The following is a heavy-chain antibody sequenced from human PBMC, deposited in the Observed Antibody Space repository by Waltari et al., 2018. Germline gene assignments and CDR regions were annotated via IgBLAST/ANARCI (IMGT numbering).Heavy chain of an antibody. CDR2: ISSSSSTI. J-gene: IGHJ4*02. Sequence: EVQLVESGGGLVQPGGSLRLSCAASGFTFSSYSMNWVRQAPGKGLEWVSYISSSSSTIYYADSVKGRFTISRDNAKNSLYLQMNSLRAEDTAVYYCARWLAYGGIFFDYWGQGTLVTVSS. V-gene: IGHV3-48*01. D-gene: IGHD2-15*01. CDR1: GFTFSSYS. CDR3: ARWLAYGGIFFDY.